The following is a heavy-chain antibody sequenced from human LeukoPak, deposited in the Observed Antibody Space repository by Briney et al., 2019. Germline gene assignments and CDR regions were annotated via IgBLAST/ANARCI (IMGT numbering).Heavy chain of an antibody. CDR2: ITGSGGGSGGNT. CDR1: GFTFSSYA. J-gene: IGHJ5*02. CDR3: AKEPRP. V-gene: IGHV3-23*01. Sequence: GGSLRPSCAASGFTFSSYAMSWVRQAPGKGLEWVSGITGSGGGSGGNTYYADSVKGRFTISRDNSKNTLYLQMNSLRAEDTAVYYCAKEPRPWGQGTLVTVSS.